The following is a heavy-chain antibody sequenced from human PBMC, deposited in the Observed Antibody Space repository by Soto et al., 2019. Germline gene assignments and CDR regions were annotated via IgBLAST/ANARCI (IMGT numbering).Heavy chain of an antibody. V-gene: IGHV4-30-2*01. D-gene: IGHD2-15*01. Sequence: SETLSLTCAVSGGSISSGGYSWSWIRQPPGKGLEWIGYIYHSGSTYYNPSLKSRVTISVDRSKNQFSLKLSSVTAADTAVYYCASSGGSCYSCYFDYWGQGTLVTVSS. CDR2: IYHSGST. J-gene: IGHJ4*02. CDR3: ASSGGSCYSCYFDY. CDR1: GGSISSGGYS.